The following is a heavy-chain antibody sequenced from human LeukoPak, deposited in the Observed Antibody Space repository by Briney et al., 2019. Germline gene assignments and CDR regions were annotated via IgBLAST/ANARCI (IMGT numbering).Heavy chain of an antibody. Sequence: GASVKVSRKASGYTFTSYDINWVRQAPGQGLEWMGWINPNSGGTNYAQKFQGRVTMTRDTSISTAYMELSRLRSDDTAVYYCARVPWFGHHYDFDYWGQGTLVTVSS. CDR2: INPNSGGT. CDR1: GYTFTSYD. J-gene: IGHJ4*02. D-gene: IGHD3-10*01. CDR3: ARVPWFGHHYDFDY. V-gene: IGHV1-2*02.